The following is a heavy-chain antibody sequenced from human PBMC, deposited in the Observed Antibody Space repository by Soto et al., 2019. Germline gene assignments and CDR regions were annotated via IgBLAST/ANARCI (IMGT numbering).Heavy chain of an antibody. D-gene: IGHD3-3*01. V-gene: IGHV3-23*01. J-gene: IGHJ6*02. Sequence: PGGSLRLSCAASGFTFSSYAMSWVRQAPGKGLEWVSAISGSGGSTYYADSVKGRFTISRDNSKNTLYLQMNSLRAEDTAVYYWAKDLGKLDDFWSGYYYGMDVWGQGTTVTVSS. CDR3: AKDLGKLDDFWSGYYYGMDV. CDR2: ISGSGGST. CDR1: GFTFSSYA.